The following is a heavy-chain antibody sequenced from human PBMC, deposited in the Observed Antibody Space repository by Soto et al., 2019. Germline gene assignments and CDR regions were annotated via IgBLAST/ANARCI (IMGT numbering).Heavy chain of an antibody. CDR3: ARDDIPGIAVATYGLDV. CDR1: GFIFSNFG. Sequence: GGSLRLSCAASGFIFSNFGMHWVRQAPGKGLEWVAVIWYDGSNEYYADSVKGRFTISKDNSKNTLYLQMNSLRAEDTAVYYCARDDIPGIAVATYGLDVWGQGTTVTVSS. D-gene: IGHD6-19*01. J-gene: IGHJ6*02. CDR2: IWYDGSNE. V-gene: IGHV3-33*01.